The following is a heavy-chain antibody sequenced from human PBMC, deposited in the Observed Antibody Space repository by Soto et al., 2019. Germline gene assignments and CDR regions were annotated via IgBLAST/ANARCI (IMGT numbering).Heavy chain of an antibody. CDR1: GFTFGIYA. D-gene: IGHD2-15*01. Sequence: EVQLLESGGGLVQPGGSLRLSCAASGFTFGIYAMTWVRQAPGKGLEWVSTVSGTGGSTFYADSVKGRFTISRDNSKNTLYLQMNNLRAEDTAIYFCAKDLSSYYYFDFWGQGTLVTVSS. V-gene: IGHV3-23*01. CDR2: VSGTGGST. CDR3: AKDLSSYYYFDF. J-gene: IGHJ4*02.